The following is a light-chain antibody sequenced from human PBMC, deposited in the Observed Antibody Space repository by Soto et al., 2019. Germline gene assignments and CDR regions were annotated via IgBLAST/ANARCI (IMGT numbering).Light chain of an antibody. J-gene: IGLJ2*01. CDR2: GVT. V-gene: IGLV2-14*03. CDR3: TSYTSITSLV. Sequence: QSALTQPASVSGSPGQSITISCTGTNSDIGAYNYVSWYQHLPGKAPKLFIYGVTHRPSGVSSRFSGSKSGNTASLTISGLQAEEEADYYCTSYTSITSLVFGGGTKLTVL. CDR1: NSDIGAYNY.